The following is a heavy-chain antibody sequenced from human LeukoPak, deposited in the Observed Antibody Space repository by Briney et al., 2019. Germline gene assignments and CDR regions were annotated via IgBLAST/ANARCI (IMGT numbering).Heavy chain of an antibody. CDR1: GGSISSGGYS. D-gene: IGHD3-10*01. V-gene: IGHV4-30-2*01. Sequence: SQTLSLTCAVSGGSISSGGYSWSWIRQPPGKGLEWIGYIYHSGSTYYNPSLKSRVTISVDRSKNQFSLKLSSVTAADTAVYYCARAGMVRGVFDAFDIWGQGTMVTVSS. J-gene: IGHJ3*02. CDR3: ARAGMVRGVFDAFDI. CDR2: IYHSGST.